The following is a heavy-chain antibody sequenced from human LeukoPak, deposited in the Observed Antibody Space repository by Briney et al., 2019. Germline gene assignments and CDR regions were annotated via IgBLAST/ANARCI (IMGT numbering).Heavy chain of an antibody. CDR1: GYTFTGYY. V-gene: IGHV1-2*02. J-gene: IGHJ4*02. CDR3: ARGGAGEGYCSSSCYGHDY. CDR2: INPNSGGT. D-gene: IGHD2-2*01. Sequence: GASVKVSCTASGYTFTGYYMHWVRQAPGQGLEWMGWINPNSGGTNYAQKFQGRVTMTRDTSISAAYMELSRLRSDDTAVYYCARGGAGEGYCSSSCYGHDYWGQGTLVTVSS.